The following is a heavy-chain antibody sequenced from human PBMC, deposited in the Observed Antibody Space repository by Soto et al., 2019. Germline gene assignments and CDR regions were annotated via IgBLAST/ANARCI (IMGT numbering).Heavy chain of an antibody. D-gene: IGHD1-7*01. CDR3: ASHRGITGTTALDY. CDR1: GFTFSSYA. J-gene: IGHJ4*02. CDR2: ISGSGGST. V-gene: IGHV3-23*01. Sequence: EVQLLESGGGLVQPGGSLRLSCAASGFTFSSYAMSWVRQAPGKGLEWVSGISGSGGSTYYADSVKGRFTISRDNSKNTLYLQMNSLRAEDTAVYYCASHRGITGTTALDYWGQGTLVTVSS.